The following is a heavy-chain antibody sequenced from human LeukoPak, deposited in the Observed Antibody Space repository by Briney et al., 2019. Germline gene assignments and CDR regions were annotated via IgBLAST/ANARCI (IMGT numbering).Heavy chain of an antibody. D-gene: IGHD2-2*01. J-gene: IGHJ4*02. CDR2: IKQDGSDK. Sequence: GGSLRLSCAASGFTVSTYWMSWVRQAPGKGLEWVANIKQDGSDKYYVDSVKGRFTISRDNAKNSLFLQMNSLRAEDTAVYYCARVRCSSNSCFPDYWGQGTLVTVSS. CDR1: GFTVSTYW. V-gene: IGHV3-7*01. CDR3: ARVRCSSNSCFPDY.